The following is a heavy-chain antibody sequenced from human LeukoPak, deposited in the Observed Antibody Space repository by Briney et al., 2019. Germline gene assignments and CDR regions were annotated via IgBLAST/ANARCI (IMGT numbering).Heavy chain of an antibody. CDR3: ARALIAAAGTNWFDP. D-gene: IGHD6-13*01. V-gene: IGHV4-38-2*02. CDR1: GYSISSGYY. J-gene: IGHJ5*02. CDR2: IYYSGST. Sequence: PSETLSLTCTVSGYSISSGYYWGWIRQLPGKGLEWIGSIYYSGSTYYNPSLKSRVTISVDTSKNQFSLKLSSVTAADTAVYYCARALIAAAGTNWFDPWGQGTLVTVSS.